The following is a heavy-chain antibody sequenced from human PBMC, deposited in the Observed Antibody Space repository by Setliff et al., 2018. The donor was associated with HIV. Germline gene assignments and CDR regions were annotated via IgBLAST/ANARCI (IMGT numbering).Heavy chain of an antibody. CDR2: ISYDGSKK. CDR3: ARQLSNSLDY. Sequence: GGSLRLSCVASGFTFSTFAMHWVRQAPGKGLEWVSVISYDGSKKQYADSVKGRFTVSRDNSINTAYMEWSRLRSDDTAVYYCARQLSNSLDYWGQGTLVTVSS. D-gene: IGHD7-27*01. J-gene: IGHJ4*02. CDR1: GFTFSTFA. V-gene: IGHV3-30*15.